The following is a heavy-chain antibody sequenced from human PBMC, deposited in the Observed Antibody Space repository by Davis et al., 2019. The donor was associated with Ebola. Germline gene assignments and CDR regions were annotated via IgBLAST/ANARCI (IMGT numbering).Heavy chain of an antibody. Sequence: GESLKISCAASGFTFSTYGMHWVRQAPGKGLEWVAVISYDGSHKYYADSVKGRFTISRDNSKNTLYLQMNSLRAEDTAVYYCARHTSLGYWGQGTLVTVSS. CDR2: ISYDGSHK. V-gene: IGHV3-30*03. D-gene: IGHD3-16*01. CDR3: ARHTSLGY. J-gene: IGHJ4*02. CDR1: GFTFSTYG.